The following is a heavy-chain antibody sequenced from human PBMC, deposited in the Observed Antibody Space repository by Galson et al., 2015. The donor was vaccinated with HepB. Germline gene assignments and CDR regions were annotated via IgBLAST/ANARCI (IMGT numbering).Heavy chain of an antibody. J-gene: IGHJ4*02. CDR2: ISGHNGNT. CDR1: GYTFTRYG. Sequence: SVKVSCKASGYTFTRYGITWVRQAPGQGLGWMGWISGHNGNTNYAQRLQGRVTMTTDTSTSTAYLDLRSLRSDDTAVYYCARGSSWSDYWGQGTLVTVSS. D-gene: IGHD6-13*01. V-gene: IGHV1-18*01. CDR3: ARGSSWSDY.